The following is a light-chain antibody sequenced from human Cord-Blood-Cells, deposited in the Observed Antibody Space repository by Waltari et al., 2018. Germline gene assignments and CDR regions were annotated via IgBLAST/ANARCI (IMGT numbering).Light chain of an antibody. CDR3: QQSYSTPYT. CDR1: QRISSY. CDR2: AAS. Sequence: DLQMTQSPSPLSASVGDRVTITCRASQRISSYLNWYQQKPGKAPKLLIYAASSLQSGVPSRFSGSGSGTDFTLTISSLQPEDFATYYCQQSYSTPYTFGQGTKLEIK. V-gene: IGKV1-39*01. J-gene: IGKJ2*01.